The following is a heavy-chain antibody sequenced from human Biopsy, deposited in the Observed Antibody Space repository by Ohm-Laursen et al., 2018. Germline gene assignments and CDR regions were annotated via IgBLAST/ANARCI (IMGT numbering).Heavy chain of an antibody. Sequence: TLSLTCPVSGGSISSGGSYWSWIRQRPGKGLEWIGYIFNSANTYYNPSLKNLITILGDTSKNQFSLKLNPVTAADTAVYYCARGDYFDSNGYFWFDPWGQGTLVTVSS. CDR1: GGSISSGGSY. CDR3: ARGDYFDSNGYFWFDP. D-gene: IGHD3-22*01. CDR2: IFNSANT. J-gene: IGHJ5*02. V-gene: IGHV4-31*01.